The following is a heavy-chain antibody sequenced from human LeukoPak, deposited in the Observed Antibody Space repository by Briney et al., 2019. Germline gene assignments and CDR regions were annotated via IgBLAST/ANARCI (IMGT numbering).Heavy chain of an antibody. Sequence: ASVKVSCKVSGYTLTELSMHWVRQAPGKGLEWMGGFDPEDGETIYAQKFQGRVTMTGDTSTDTAYMELSSLRSEDTAVYYCATSSGYVHYYYYYMDVWGKGTTVTVSS. CDR3: ATSSGYVHYYYYYMDV. CDR2: FDPEDGET. J-gene: IGHJ6*03. D-gene: IGHD3-3*01. V-gene: IGHV1-24*01. CDR1: GYTLTELS.